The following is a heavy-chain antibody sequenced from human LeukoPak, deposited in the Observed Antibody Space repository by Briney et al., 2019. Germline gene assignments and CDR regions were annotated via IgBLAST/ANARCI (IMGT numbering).Heavy chain of an antibody. D-gene: IGHD2-2*01. V-gene: IGHV1-18*01. CDR1: GYTFTSYG. Sequence: ASVKVSCKASGYTFTSYGISWVRQAPGQGLEWMGWISAYNGNTNYAQKLQGRVTMTTDTSTSTAYMELRSLGSDDPAVYYCARAGVVPAAPSDYGMDVWGQGTTVTVSS. CDR2: ISAYNGNT. CDR3: ARAGVVPAAPSDYGMDV. J-gene: IGHJ6*02.